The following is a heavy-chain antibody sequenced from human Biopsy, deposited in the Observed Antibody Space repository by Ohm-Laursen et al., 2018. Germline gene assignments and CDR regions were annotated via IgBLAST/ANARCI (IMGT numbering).Heavy chain of an antibody. Sequence: SAVKVSCKASGGTFSNSAINWVRQAPGQGLEWMGGFIPMFNTGKDAQNFQGRVTMTADKSTNTVYMELTSLRSDDTAMYYCARSMLGASTGDDAFDVWGQGTFVIVSS. J-gene: IGHJ3*01. CDR3: ARSMLGASTGDDAFDV. CDR1: GGTFSNSA. CDR2: FIPMFNTG. D-gene: IGHD1-26*01. V-gene: IGHV1-69*06.